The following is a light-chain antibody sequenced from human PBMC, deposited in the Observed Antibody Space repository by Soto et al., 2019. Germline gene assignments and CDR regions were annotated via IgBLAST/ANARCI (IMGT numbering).Light chain of an antibody. CDR2: EVS. V-gene: IGLV2-8*01. J-gene: IGLJ1*01. Sequence: SALTQPPSPSGSPGQSGTLSWTGTQNASAVYSFVSWYQHHPGKAPTLIIYEVSQRPPGHPARFSATKPGNTAPRTAPALQAADEADYFCKSYAGSNTDVFGSGTKVTVL. CDR3: KSYAGSNTDV. CDR1: QNASAVYSF.